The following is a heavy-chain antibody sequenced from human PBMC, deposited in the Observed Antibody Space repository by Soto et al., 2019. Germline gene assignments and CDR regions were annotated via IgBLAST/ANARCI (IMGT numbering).Heavy chain of an antibody. J-gene: IGHJ5*01. V-gene: IGHV4-31*03. CDR1: GDSISGEGWY. CDR2: IHHSGST. Sequence: QVQLQESGPGLVEPSQTLSLTCTVSGDSISGEGWYWSWIRQYSGRGLEWIGYIHHSGSTYSNPSLKSRVSISVDTSKTQFFLKLTSVTAADTAVYYCARAWTATAGWANWFAFWGQATLVTVSS. CDR3: ARAWTATAGWANWFAF. D-gene: IGHD6-13*01.